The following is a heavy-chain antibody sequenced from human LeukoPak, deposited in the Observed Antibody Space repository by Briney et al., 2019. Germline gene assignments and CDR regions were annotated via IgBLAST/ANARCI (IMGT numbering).Heavy chain of an antibody. J-gene: IGHJ4*02. D-gene: IGHD3-3*01. CDR3: ARDRPTGASRLFVVQ. V-gene: IGHV3-21*01. CDR2: MSSGGTYI. Sequence: GGSLRLPCAASGFTFSSYSMTWVRQAPGKGLEWVSSMSSGGTYIYYADSVRGRFTISRDNAKNSLYLIMNSLRAEDTAVYYCARDRPTGASRLFVVQWGQGTLVTVSS. CDR1: GFTFSSYS.